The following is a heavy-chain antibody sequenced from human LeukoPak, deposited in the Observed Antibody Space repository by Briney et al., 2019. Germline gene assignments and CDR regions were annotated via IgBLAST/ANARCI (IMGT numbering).Heavy chain of an antibody. V-gene: IGHV1-69*13. D-gene: IGHD5-18*01. Sequence: SVKASCKASGGTFSSYAISWVRQAPGQELEWMGGIIPIFGTANYAQKFQGRVTITADESTSTAYMELSSLRSEDTAVYYCAGSYGYSGADYWGQGTLVTVSS. CDR2: IIPIFGTA. CDR3: AGSYGYSGADY. J-gene: IGHJ4*02. CDR1: GGTFSSYA.